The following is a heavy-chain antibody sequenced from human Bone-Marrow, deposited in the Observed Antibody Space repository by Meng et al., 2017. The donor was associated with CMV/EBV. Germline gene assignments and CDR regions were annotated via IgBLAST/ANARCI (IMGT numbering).Heavy chain of an antibody. Sequence: GESLKISCAASGFTFSSYWMHWVRQAPGKGLVWVSRINSDGSSTSYADSVKGRFTISRDNAKNSLYLQMNSLRAEDTAVYYCARDKGAAASLYYYYYGMDVWGQGTTVTVSS. CDR2: INSDGSST. CDR1: GFTFSSYW. J-gene: IGHJ6*02. V-gene: IGHV3-74*01. CDR3: ARDKGAAASLYYYYYGMDV. D-gene: IGHD2-2*01.